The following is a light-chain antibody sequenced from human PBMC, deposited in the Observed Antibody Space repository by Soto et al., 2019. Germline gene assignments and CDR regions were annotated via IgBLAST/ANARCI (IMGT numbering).Light chain of an antibody. CDR3: QRYNDK. J-gene: IGKJ1*01. CDR1: LPISSW. V-gene: IGKV1-5*03. CDR2: KAS. Sequence: DIQMTQSPSSLSASVGDRVTITCRASLPISSWLAWYQQKPGKAPKLLIYKASTLKSGVPSRFSGSGSGTEFTLTISSLQPDDSATYFCQRYNDKFGQGTKVDIK.